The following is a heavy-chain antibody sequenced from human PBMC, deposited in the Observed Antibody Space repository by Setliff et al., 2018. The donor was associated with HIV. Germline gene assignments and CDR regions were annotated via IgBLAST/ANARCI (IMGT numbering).Heavy chain of an antibody. J-gene: IGHJ6*02. CDR2: ISPYNGHT. CDR3: ARLGSGWSDSYYYAMDI. D-gene: IGHD6-19*01. Sequence: ASVKVSCKASGYTFKTYGISWVRQAPGHGLEWMGWISPYNGHTNYAQNFQGRVTMTIDTSTSRAYMELKSLTSDDTAAYFCARLGSGWSDSYYYAMDIWGQGTTVTVSS. CDR1: GYTFKTYG. V-gene: IGHV1-18*01.